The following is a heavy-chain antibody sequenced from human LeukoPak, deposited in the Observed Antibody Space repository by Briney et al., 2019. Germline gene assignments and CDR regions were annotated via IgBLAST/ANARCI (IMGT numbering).Heavy chain of an antibody. CDR2: INPNSGGT. CDR3: ANSGPFIWNDFWSGYYDDHYGMDV. Sequence: ASVKVSCTASGYTFTGYYMHWVRQAPGQGLEWMGWINPNSGGTNYAQKFQGRVTMTRDTSISTAYMELSRLRSDDTAVYYCANSGPFIWNDFWSGYYDDHYGMDVWGQGTTVTVSS. CDR1: GYTFTGYY. J-gene: IGHJ6*02. V-gene: IGHV1-2*02. D-gene: IGHD3-3*01.